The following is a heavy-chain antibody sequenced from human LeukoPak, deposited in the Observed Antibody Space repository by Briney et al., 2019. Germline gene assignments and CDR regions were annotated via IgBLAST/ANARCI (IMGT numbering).Heavy chain of an antibody. CDR3: AKTYYDTTYFDY. D-gene: IGHD3-22*01. J-gene: IGHJ4*02. V-gene: IGHV3-23*01. CDR2: ISAGGATT. Sequence: GGSLRLSCGASGFTFNTYAINWVRQAPGKGLEWVSAISAGGATTYYADSVKGRFTISRDNSKNTVYLQMNSLRAEDTAVYYCAKTYYDTTYFDYWGQGTLVTASS. CDR1: GFTFNTYA.